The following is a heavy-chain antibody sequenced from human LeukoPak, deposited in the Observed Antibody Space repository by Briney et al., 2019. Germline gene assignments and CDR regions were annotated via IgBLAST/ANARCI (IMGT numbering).Heavy chain of an antibody. D-gene: IGHD2-21*02. Sequence: PGGSLRLSCAASGFTFSSYAMSWVRQAPGKGLEWVSAISGSGGSTYYADSVKGRFTISRDNSKNTLYPQMDSLRAEDTAVYYCAKGVYCGGDCYWFDYWGQGNLVTVSS. CDR3: AKGVYCGGDCYWFDY. CDR2: ISGSGGST. J-gene: IGHJ4*02. CDR1: GFTFSSYA. V-gene: IGHV3-23*01.